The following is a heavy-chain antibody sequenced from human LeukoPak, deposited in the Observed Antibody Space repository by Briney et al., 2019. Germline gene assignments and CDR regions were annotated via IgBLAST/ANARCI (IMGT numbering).Heavy chain of an antibody. CDR1: GGSFSGYY. CDR3: ARGLYVDTAMVYFDY. V-gene: IGHV4-34*01. D-gene: IGHD5-18*01. CDR2: INHSGST. J-gene: IGHJ4*02. Sequence: PSETLSLTCAVYGGSFSGYYWSWIRQPPGKGLEWIGEINHSGSTNYNPSLKSRVTISVDTSKNQFSLKLSSATVADTAVYYCARGLYVDTAMVYFDYWGQGTLVTVSS.